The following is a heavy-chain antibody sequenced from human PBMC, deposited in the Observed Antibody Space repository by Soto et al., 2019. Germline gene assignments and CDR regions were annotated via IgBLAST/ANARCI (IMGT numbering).Heavy chain of an antibody. CDR3: ARDPRDLDYYYGMDV. Sequence: PGGSLRLSCAASGFTFSSYGMHWVRQAPGKGLEWVAVIWYDGSNKYYADSVKGRFTISRDNSKNTLYLQMNSLRAEDTAVYYCARDPRDLDYYYGMDVWGPGTTVTVSS. J-gene: IGHJ6*02. CDR1: GFTFSSYG. V-gene: IGHV3-33*01. CDR2: IWYDGSNK.